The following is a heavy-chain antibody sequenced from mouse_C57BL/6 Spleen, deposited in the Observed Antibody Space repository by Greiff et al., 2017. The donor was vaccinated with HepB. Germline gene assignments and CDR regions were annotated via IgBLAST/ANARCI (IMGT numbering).Heavy chain of an antibody. CDR2: IDPSDSYT. D-gene: IGHD4-1*01. CDR1: GYTFTSYW. Sequence: QVQLKQPGAELVMPGASVKLSCKASGYTFTSYWMHWVKQRPGQGLEWIGEIDPSDSYTNYNQKFKGKSTLTVDKSSSTAYMQLSSLTSEDSAVYYCARETYGTRYFDVWGTGTTVTVSS. CDR3: ARETYGTRYFDV. V-gene: IGHV1-69*01. J-gene: IGHJ1*03.